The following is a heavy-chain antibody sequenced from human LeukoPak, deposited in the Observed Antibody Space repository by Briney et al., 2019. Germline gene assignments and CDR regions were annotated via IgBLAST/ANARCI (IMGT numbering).Heavy chain of an antibody. J-gene: IGHJ4*02. D-gene: IGHD3-16*01. CDR2: IYHSGTT. CDR1: RGSISSSSYF. Sequence: SETLSLTCTVSRGSISSSSYFWGWIRQPPGKGLEWIGSIYHSGTTYYNPSLKSRVTISVDTSKNQFSLKLNSLTTADTAVYYCTRGAGWLIDYWGQGILVTVSS. CDR3: TRGAGWLIDY. V-gene: IGHV4-39*07.